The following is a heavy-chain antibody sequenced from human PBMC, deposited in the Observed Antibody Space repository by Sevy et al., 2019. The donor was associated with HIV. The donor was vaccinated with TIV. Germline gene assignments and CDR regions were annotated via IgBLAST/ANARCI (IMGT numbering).Heavy chain of an antibody. CDR2: INHSGST. D-gene: IGHD3-3*01. Sequence: SETMSLTCAVYGGSFSGYYWSWIRQPPGKGLEWIGEINHSGSTNYNPSLKSRVTISVDTSKNQFSLKLSSVTAADTAVYYCARARYSITIFGVVITAPMDVWGKGTTVTVSS. CDR1: GGSFSGYY. J-gene: IGHJ6*03. CDR3: ARARYSITIFGVVITAPMDV. V-gene: IGHV4-34*01.